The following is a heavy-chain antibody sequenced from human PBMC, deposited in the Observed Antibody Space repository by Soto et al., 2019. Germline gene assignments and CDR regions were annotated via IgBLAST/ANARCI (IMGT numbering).Heavy chain of an antibody. J-gene: IGHJ6*02. CDR3: ARRQISPPTRGAASARGGMDV. CDR2: IWNDGNGY. D-gene: IGHD6-13*01. CDR1: GFNFNNYG. V-gene: IGHV3-33*01. Sequence: QVQLVESGGGVVQPGRSLRLSCAASGFNFNNYGMHWVRQALGKGLEWVAVIWNDGNGYYYANSVKGRFTISRDNSKNTLFLQMNSLRAEDTAVYYCARRQISPPTRGAASARGGMDVWGQGTTVTVSS.